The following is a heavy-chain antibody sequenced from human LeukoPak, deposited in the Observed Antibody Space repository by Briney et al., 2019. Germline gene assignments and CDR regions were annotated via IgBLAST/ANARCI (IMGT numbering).Heavy chain of an antibody. CDR1: GGSISSYY. V-gene: IGHV4-59*01. Sequence: SDTLSLTCTVSGGSISSYYWSWLRQPPGKGLEWIGYIYYSGSTNYNPSLKSRVTISVDTSKNQFSLKLSSVTAADTAVYYCARGLTAYCSGGSCYDNWFDPWGQGTLVTVSS. CDR2: IYYSGST. D-gene: IGHD2-15*01. J-gene: IGHJ5*02. CDR3: ARGLTAYCSGGSCYDNWFDP.